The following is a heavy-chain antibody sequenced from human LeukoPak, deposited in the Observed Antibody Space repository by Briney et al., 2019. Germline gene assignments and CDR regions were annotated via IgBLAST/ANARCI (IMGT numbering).Heavy chain of an antibody. Sequence: SETLSLTCTVSGYSISSGYYWGWIRQPPGKGLEWIGSIYHSGSTYYNPSLKSRVTISVDTSKNQFSLKLSSVTAADTAVYYCARSYDLNYYYYYMDVWGKGTTVTVSS. J-gene: IGHJ6*03. V-gene: IGHV4-38-2*02. CDR1: GYSISSGYY. CDR2: IYHSGST. CDR3: ARSYDLNYYYYYMDV. D-gene: IGHD3/OR15-3a*01.